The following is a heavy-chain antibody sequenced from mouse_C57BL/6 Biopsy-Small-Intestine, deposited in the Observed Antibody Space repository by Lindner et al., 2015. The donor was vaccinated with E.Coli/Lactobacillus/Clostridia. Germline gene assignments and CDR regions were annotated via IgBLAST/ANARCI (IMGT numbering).Heavy chain of an antibody. J-gene: IGHJ4*01. CDR2: IYPGGGYT. CDR1: GYTFTNYW. V-gene: IGHV1-63*02. CDR3: ARDHKGYYYSMDY. D-gene: IGHD1-3*01. Sequence: VQLQESGAELVRPGTSVKMSCKAAGYTFTNYWIGWIKQRPGHGPEWIGDIYPGGGYTNYNEKFKGKATLTADTSSSTAYMQLNSLTSEDSAIYYCARDHKGYYYSMDYWGQGTSVTVSS.